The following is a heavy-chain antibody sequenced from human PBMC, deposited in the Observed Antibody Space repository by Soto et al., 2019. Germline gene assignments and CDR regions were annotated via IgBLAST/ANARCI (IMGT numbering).Heavy chain of an antibody. J-gene: IGHJ5*01. CDR2: ISAYNGNT. Sequence: QVQLVQSGAEVKKPGASVKVSCKASGYTFTSYGISWVRQAPGQGLEWMGWISAYNGNTNYAQKLQGRVTMTTDTFRSKAYMELRSLRSDNTAVYYCARVSTVVRHNWFDLWGQGTLVTVSS. D-gene: IGHD2-15*01. V-gene: IGHV1-18*04. CDR1: GYTFTSYG. CDR3: ARVSTVVRHNWFDL.